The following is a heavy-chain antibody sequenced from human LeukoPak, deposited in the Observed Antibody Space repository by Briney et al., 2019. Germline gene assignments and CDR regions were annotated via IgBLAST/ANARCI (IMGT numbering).Heavy chain of an antibody. J-gene: IGHJ4*02. CDR3: AKDSRGYSGYTGYFDY. V-gene: IGHV3-23*01. CDR1: GFTVSSNY. CDR2: ITASGDTT. Sequence: TGGSLRLSCAASGFTVSSNYMSWVRQAPGRGLEWVSAITASGDTTYYADSVTGRFTISRDNSKNTLYLQMNSLRAEDTAVYYCAKDSRGYSGYTGYFDYWGQGTLVTVSS. D-gene: IGHD5-12*01.